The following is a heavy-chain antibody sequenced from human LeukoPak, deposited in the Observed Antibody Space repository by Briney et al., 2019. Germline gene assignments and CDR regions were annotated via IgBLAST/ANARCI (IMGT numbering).Heavy chain of an antibody. CDR2: ISESGGST. V-gene: IGHV3-23*01. CDR1: GFTFSSSA. CDR3: AKDLPDYGDYVEGY. Sequence: NPGGSLRLSCAASGFTFSSSAMSWVRQAPGKGLEWVSGISESGGSTYYADSVKGRFSISRDNSHNTLFLQMNSLRAEDTAVYYCAKDLPDYGDYVEGYWGQGTLVTVSS. J-gene: IGHJ4*02. D-gene: IGHD4-17*01.